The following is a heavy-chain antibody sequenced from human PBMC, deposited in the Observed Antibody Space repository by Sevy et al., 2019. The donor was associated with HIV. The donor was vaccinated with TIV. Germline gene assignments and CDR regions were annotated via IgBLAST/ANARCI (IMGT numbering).Heavy chain of an antibody. D-gene: IGHD3-10*01. CDR1: GFTFSSYG. CDR3: ARVSGEIRFGYYYYYGMDV. V-gene: IGHV3-33*01. J-gene: IGHJ6*02. Sequence: GGSLRLSCAASGFTFSSYGMHWVRQAPGKGLEWVAVIWYDGSNKYYADSVKGRFTISRDNSKNTLYLQMNSLRAEDTAVYYCARVSGEIRFGYYYYYGMDVWGQRTTVTASS. CDR2: IWYDGSNK.